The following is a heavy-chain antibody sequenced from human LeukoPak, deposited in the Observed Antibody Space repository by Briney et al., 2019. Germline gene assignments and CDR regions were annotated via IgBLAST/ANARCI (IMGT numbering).Heavy chain of an antibody. Sequence: PGGSLRLSCAASEFTFTSYELNWVRQAPGKGLEWVSYISSSGNTISYADSVKGRFTISRDNAKNSLYLQVISLRAEDTAVYYCARGPSIAARYDAFDIWGKGTMVTVS. V-gene: IGHV3-48*03. J-gene: IGHJ3*02. CDR1: EFTFTSYE. D-gene: IGHD6-6*01. CDR2: ISSSGNTI. CDR3: ARGPSIAARYDAFDI.